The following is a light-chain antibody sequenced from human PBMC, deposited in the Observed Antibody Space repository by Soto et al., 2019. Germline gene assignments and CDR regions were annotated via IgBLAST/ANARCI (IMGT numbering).Light chain of an antibody. CDR2: SDT. V-gene: IGLV1-44*01. Sequence: QSVLTQPPSASGTPGQRVTISCSGSSSNIGSFSVNWYQQVPGMAPKLLIYSDTLRPSGVPDRFSGSKSGTSASLAISEIQSEDEADYFCAVWDDSLDGLVVFGGGTKVTVL. CDR3: AVWDDSLDGLVV. J-gene: IGLJ2*01. CDR1: SSNIGSFS.